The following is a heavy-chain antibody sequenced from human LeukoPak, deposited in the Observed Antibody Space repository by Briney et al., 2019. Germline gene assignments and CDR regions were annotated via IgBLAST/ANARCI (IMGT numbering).Heavy chain of an antibody. CDR2: TSYDGNTK. CDR3: AKPYSSNWYDGNVLDI. Sequence: QTGGSLRLSCAASGFTFSSFGMHWVRQAPGKGLEWVAFTSYDGNTKNYADAVRGRFTISRDNSNNTLYLQMSSLRAEDTAVYYCAKPYSSNWYDGNVLDIWGQGTLVTVSS. CDR1: GFTFSSFG. D-gene: IGHD6-13*01. V-gene: IGHV3-30*18. J-gene: IGHJ3*02.